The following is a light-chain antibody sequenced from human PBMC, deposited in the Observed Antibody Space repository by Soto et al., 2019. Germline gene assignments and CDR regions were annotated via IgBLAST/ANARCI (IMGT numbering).Light chain of an antibody. CDR2: GGS. Sequence: EIVLTQSPGTLSLSPGERATLSCRASQSVSSSYLAGYQQKPGQAPRLLIHGGSSRATGIPERFSGSGSGTDVTLTISRLEPEDFAVSYCQQYGSSPPYTFGQGTKLEI. CDR1: QSVSSSY. J-gene: IGKJ2*01. V-gene: IGKV3-20*01. CDR3: QQYGSSPPYT.